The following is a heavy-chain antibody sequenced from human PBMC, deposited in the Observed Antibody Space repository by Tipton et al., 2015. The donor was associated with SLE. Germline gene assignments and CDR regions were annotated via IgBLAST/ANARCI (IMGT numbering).Heavy chain of an antibody. CDR3: AKKSVLSYMVRGLFDY. V-gene: IGHV3-23*01. CDR1: GFTFSSYA. Sequence: SLRLSCAASGFTFSSYAMSWVRQAPGKGLEWVSAISGSGGSTYYADSVKGRFTISRDNSKSTLYLQMNSLRAEDTAVYYCAKKSVLSYMVRGLFDYWGQGTLVTVSS. D-gene: IGHD3-10*01. J-gene: IGHJ4*02. CDR2: ISGSGGST.